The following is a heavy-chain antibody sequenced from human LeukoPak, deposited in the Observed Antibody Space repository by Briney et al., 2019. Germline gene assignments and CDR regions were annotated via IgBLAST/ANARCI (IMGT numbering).Heavy chain of an antibody. D-gene: IGHD3-10*01. CDR2: ISYDGSNK. Sequence: GGSLRLSCAASGFTFSSYAMHWVRQAPGKGLEWVAVISYDGSNKYYADSVKGRFTISRDNSKNTLYLQMNSLRAEDAAVYYCAREGSYYKIDYWGQGTLVTVSS. CDR1: GFTFSSYA. J-gene: IGHJ4*02. CDR3: AREGSYYKIDY. V-gene: IGHV3-30-3*01.